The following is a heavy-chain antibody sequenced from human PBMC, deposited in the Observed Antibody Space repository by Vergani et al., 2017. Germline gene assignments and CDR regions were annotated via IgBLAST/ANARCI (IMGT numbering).Heavy chain of an antibody. CDR3: ARHSTVEWLVKLGWIDP. CDR2: IYYSGAT. D-gene: IGHD6-19*01. CDR1: GASIRSSNYY. V-gene: IGHV4-39*01. J-gene: IGHJ5*02. Sequence: QLQLQESGPGLVKPSATLSLTCSVSGASIRSSNYYWGLIRQPPGKGLEWIASIYYSGATYYNPSLKSRVTISVDTSKNQFSLKLSSVTAADTVGYFCARHSTVEWLVKLGWIDPGGQGLLFTVSS.